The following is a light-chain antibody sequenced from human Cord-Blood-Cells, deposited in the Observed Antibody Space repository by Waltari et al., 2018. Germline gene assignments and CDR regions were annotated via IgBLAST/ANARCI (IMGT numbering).Light chain of an antibody. J-gene: IGKJ1*01. CDR1: QSVSSSY. CDR3: QQYGSSPRT. V-gene: IGKV3-20*01. Sequence: EIVLTQSPGTLSLSPGDRATLSCRASQSVSSSYLAWYQQKPGQAPRLLIYGASSSATGIPDRFSGSGSGTDFTLTISRLEPEDVAVYYCQQYGSSPRTFGQGTKVEIK. CDR2: GAS.